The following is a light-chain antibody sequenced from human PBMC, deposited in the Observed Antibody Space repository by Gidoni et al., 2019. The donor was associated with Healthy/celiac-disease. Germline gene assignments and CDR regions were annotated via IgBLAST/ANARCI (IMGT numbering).Light chain of an antibody. CDR2: AAS. CDR3: QQFNRYHIT. J-gene: IGKJ5*01. V-gene: IGKV1-9*01. CDR1: QGISRY. Sequence: DIQLTQPPSFLSASVGYRVTITCRASQGISRYLTWYQQKPGKAPKLLIYAASTLQSGVPSRFSGRVSGTEFTITISSMQPEVFATYYCQQFNRYHITFGQGTRLEIK.